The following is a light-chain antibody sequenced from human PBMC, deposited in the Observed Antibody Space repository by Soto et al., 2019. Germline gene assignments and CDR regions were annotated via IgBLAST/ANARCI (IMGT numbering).Light chain of an antibody. CDR2: GAS. CDR1: QIVSSN. J-gene: IGKJ2*01. V-gene: IGKV3-15*01. Sequence: EIVMTQSPATLSVSPGERATLSCRASQIVSSNFAWYHQKPGQAPRHLIYGASTRATGIPARFSGSGSGTAFTLTISSLQSEDFAVYYCQQYNNWPPFTFGQGTKLEIK. CDR3: QQYNNWPPFT.